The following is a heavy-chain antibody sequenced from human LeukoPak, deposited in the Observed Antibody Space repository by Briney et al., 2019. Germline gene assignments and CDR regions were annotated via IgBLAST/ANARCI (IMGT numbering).Heavy chain of an antibody. CDR2: IYYSGST. CDR3: ARHDPYSSSWYPYYYYGMDV. D-gene: IGHD6-13*01. J-gene: IGHJ6*02. V-gene: IGHV4-59*08. CDR1: GGSISSYY. Sequence: PSETLSLTCTVSGGSISSYYWSWIRQPPGKGLEWIGYIYYSGSTNYNPSLKSRVTISVDTSKNQFSLKLSSVTAADTAVYYCARHDPYSSSWYPYYYYGMDVWGQGTMVTVSS.